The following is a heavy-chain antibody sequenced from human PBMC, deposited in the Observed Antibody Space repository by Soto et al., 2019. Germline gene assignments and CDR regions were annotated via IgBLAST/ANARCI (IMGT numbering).Heavy chain of an antibody. Sequence: ASVKVSCKASGYTFTSYAMHWVRQAPGQRLEWMGWINAGNGNTKYSQKFQGRVTITRDTSASTAYMELSSLRSEDTAVYYCARLGYCSGGSCDYYYYMDVWGKGTTVTVSS. CDR2: INAGNGNT. J-gene: IGHJ6*03. CDR3: ARLGYCSGGSCDYYYYMDV. D-gene: IGHD2-15*01. CDR1: GYTFTSYA. V-gene: IGHV1-3*01.